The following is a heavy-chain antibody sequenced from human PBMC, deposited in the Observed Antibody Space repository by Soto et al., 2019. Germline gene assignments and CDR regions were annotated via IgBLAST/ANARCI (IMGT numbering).Heavy chain of an antibody. CDR2: IYYSGGS. CDR3: ERHGLVPIDY. J-gene: IGHJ4*02. V-gene: IGHV4-39*01. D-gene: IGHD2-8*02. CDR1: GGSISSSTYY. Sequence: SETLSLTCTVSGGSISSSTYYWGWIRQPPGKGLEWIGSIYYSGGSYYNPSLKSRVTISVDTSKNQFSLKLSSVTAADTAVYYCERHGLVPIDYWGQGTLVTVSS.